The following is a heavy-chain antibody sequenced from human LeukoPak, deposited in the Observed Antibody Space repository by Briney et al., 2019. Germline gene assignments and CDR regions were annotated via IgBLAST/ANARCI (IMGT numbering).Heavy chain of an antibody. Sequence: GASVKVSCKPSGYTFSSCHVHWVRQAPGQGLEWMGMINPSGGHTRYSQKFQGRVTMTRDVSTSTVYMELSSLISEDTAVYYCARDMYGRSSEGNRFDPWGQGTLVTVSS. V-gene: IGHV1-46*01. D-gene: IGHD6-6*01. J-gene: IGHJ5*02. CDR2: INPSGGHT. CDR1: GYTFSSCH. CDR3: ARDMYGRSSEGNRFDP.